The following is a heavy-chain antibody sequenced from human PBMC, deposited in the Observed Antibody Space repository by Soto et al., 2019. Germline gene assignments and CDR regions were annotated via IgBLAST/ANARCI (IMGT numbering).Heavy chain of an antibody. D-gene: IGHD3-22*01. J-gene: IGHJ4*02. V-gene: IGHV1-69*13. CDR2: IIPIFGTA. Sequence: GASVKVSCKASGGTFSSYAIIWVRQAPGQGLEWMGGIIPIFGTANYAQKFQGRVTITADESTSTAYMELSSLRSEDTAVYYCARDVQNYYDSSGYYYYWGQGTLVTVSS. CDR1: GGTFSSYA. CDR3: ARDVQNYYDSSGYYYY.